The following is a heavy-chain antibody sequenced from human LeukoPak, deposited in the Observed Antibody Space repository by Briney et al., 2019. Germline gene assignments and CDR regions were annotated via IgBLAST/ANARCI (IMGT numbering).Heavy chain of an antibody. CDR3: ARRWNYGRNYYIDV. D-gene: IGHD1-7*01. CDR2: INDSGRT. Sequence: SETLSLTCAVYGGSFSNSSTSWIRQPPGRGLVWIGEINDSGRTNYNPSLMSRVTVSVDTSKNQFPLRLTSVTATDTAVYYCARRWNYGRNYYIDVWGNGATVSVSS. V-gene: IGHV4-34*01. CDR1: GGSFSNSS. J-gene: IGHJ6*03.